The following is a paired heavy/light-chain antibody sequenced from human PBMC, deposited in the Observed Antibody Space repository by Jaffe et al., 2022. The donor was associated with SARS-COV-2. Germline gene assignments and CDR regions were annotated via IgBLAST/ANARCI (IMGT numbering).Light chain of an antibody. J-gene: IGLJ1*01. CDR1: SGSVSTSNY. V-gene: IGLV8-61*01. CDR3: VLYMGGGNYV. Sequence: QTVVTQEPSFSVSPGGTVTLTCGLSSGSVSTSNYPSWYQQTPGQSPRTLIYSTNTRSSGVPDRFSGSILGNKAALTITGAQADDESDYYCVLYMGGGNYVFGAGTKVTVL. CDR2: STN.
Heavy chain of an antibody. CDR2: IKSKSDGGTT. Sequence: EVQLVESGGDLVKPGGSLRLSCAASGFTFSNAWMSWVRQAPGKGLEWVGRIKSKSDGGTTDYAAPVKGRFTISRDDSDNTLFLQMNSLKTEDTAVYYCTATPHLDVLAASRAYFDCWGQGTLVTVSS. CDR1: GFTFSNAW. J-gene: IGHJ4*02. V-gene: IGHV3-15*01. D-gene: IGHD3-9*01. CDR3: TATPHLDVLAASRAYFDC.